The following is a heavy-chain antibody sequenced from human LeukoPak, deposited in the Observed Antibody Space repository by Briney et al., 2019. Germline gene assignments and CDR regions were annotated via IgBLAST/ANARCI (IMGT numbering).Heavy chain of an antibody. CDR2: ISSNNGNT. CDR1: GYTFPNYG. D-gene: IGHD4-17*01. Sequence: AAVKVSCEASGYTFPNYGIAWVRQAPGQGLEWMGWISSNNGNTNYAQKFQGRVTMTTDTSTRTAYMELRSLRSDDTAVYYCARERGPSGEYGSFYYYYYGMDVWGQGTTVTASS. CDR3: ARERGPSGEYGSFYYYYYGMDV. J-gene: IGHJ6*02. V-gene: IGHV1-18*01.